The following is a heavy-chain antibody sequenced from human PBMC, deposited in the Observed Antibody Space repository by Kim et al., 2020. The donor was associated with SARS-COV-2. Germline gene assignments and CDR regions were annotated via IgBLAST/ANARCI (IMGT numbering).Heavy chain of an antibody. CDR3: ARDPYDSSGYYQGYYYYGMDV. V-gene: IGHV4-34*01. CDR1: GGSFSGYY. Sequence: SETLSLTCAVYGGSFSGYYWSWIRQPPGKGLEWIGEINHSGSTNYNPSLKSRVTISVDTSKNQFSLKLSSVTAADTAVYYCARDPYDSSGYYQGYYYYGMDVWGQGTTVTVSS. D-gene: IGHD3-22*01. J-gene: IGHJ6*02. CDR2: INHSGST.